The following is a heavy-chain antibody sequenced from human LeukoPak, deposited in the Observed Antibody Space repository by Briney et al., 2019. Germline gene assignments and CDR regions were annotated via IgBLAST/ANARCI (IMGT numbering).Heavy chain of an antibody. D-gene: IGHD6-25*01. V-gene: IGHV3-23*01. CDR2: ISDNGYNT. Sequence: GGSLRLSCAASGFTFSNYAMSWVRQAPGKGLEWVSTISDNGYNTYYADSVKGRFTISRDNSKNTLYLQMNSLRAEDTAVYYCARDGQRDAFDIWGQGTMVTVSS. CDR3: ARDGQRDAFDI. CDR1: GFTFSNYA. J-gene: IGHJ3*02.